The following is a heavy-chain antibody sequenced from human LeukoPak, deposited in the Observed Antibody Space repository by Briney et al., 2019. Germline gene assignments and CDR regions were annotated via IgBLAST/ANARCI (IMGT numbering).Heavy chain of an antibody. Sequence: GGSLRLSCAASGFTFSDYYMSWIRQAPGKGLEWVSYISSSGSTIYYADSVKGRFTISRDNAKNSLYLQMNSLRAEDTAVYYRARGFEATRSFFDYWGQGTLVTVSS. CDR1: GFTFSDYY. V-gene: IGHV3-11*04. CDR3: ARGFEATRSFFDY. CDR2: ISSSGSTI. J-gene: IGHJ4*02. D-gene: IGHD3-9*01.